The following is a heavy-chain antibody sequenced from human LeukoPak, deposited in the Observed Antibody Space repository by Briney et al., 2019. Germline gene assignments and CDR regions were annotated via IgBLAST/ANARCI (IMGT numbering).Heavy chain of an antibody. CDR1: GFTFDDHG. CDR2: INWNGGSK. D-gene: IGHD3-10*01. J-gene: IGHJ4*02. Sequence: PGGSLRLSCVGSGFTFDDHGLRWVRQGSGKGLEWVAGINWNGGSKGYADSVKGRFTISRDNAKNTLYLQMNSLRAEDTAVYYCAKDMVRGVINQIFDYWGQGTLVTVSS. CDR3: AKDMVRGVINQIFDY. V-gene: IGHV3-20*04.